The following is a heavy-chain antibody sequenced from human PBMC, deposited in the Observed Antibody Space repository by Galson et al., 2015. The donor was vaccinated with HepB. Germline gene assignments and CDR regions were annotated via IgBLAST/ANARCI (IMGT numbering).Heavy chain of an antibody. CDR2: IYPGDSDT. Sequence: RQMPGKGLEWMGIIYPGDSDTRYSPSFQGQVTISADKSISTAYLQWSSLKASDTAMYYCARRGYYYGSEINWGQGTLVTVSS. CDR3: ARRGYYYGSEIN. J-gene: IGHJ4*02. D-gene: IGHD3-10*01. V-gene: IGHV5-51*01.